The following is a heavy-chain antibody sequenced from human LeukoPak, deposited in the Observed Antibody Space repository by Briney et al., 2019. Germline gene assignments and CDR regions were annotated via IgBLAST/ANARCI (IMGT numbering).Heavy chain of an antibody. V-gene: IGHV3-23*01. CDR2: ISGSGGST. D-gene: IGHD2-2*01. CDR3: AKDRRYQLPPSWFDP. Sequence: GGSLRLSCAASGFTISSYAMSWVRQAPGKGLEWVSAISGSGGSTYYADSVKGRFTISRDNSKNTLYLQMNSLRAEDTAVYYCAKDRRYQLPPSWFDPWGQGTLVTVSS. J-gene: IGHJ5*02. CDR1: GFTISSYA.